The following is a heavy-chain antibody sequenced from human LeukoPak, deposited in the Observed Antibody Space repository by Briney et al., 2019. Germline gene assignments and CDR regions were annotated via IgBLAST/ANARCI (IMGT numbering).Heavy chain of an antibody. CDR1: GGSICSSSYY. CDR2: IYYSGST. J-gene: IGHJ4*02. D-gene: IGHD3-9*01. V-gene: IGHV4-39*01. Sequence: SETLSLTCTVSGGSICSSSYYWGWIRQPPGKGLEWIGSIYYSGSTYYNPSLKSRVTISVDTSKNQFSLKLSSVTAADTAVYYCARHGGEYYDILTGYFNPKEFDYWGQGTLVTVSS. CDR3: ARHGGEYYDILTGYFNPKEFDY.